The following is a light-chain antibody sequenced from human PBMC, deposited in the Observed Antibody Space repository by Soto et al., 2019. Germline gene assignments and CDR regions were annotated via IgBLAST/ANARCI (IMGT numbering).Light chain of an antibody. Sequence: EIVLTQSPGTLSLSPGERATLSCRASQSVSSSYLAWYQQKPGQAPRLLIYGASSRPTGIPDRFSGSGSGTEFTLTISRLEPEDVAVYYCRQYGRSGWTFGQGTKVEIK. CDR3: RQYGRSGWT. CDR2: GAS. V-gene: IGKV3-20*01. CDR1: QSVSSSY. J-gene: IGKJ1*01.